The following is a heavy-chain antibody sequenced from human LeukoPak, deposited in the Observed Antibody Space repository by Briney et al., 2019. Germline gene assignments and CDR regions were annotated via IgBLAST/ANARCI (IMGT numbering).Heavy chain of an antibody. Sequence: ASVKVSCKASGYTFTSYAMHWVRQAPGQRLEWMGWINAGNGNTKYSQKFQGRVTITRDTSASTAYMELSSLRSEDTAVYYCASGYYDSSGYYYQPFFQHWGQGTLVTVSS. CDR2: INAGNGNT. V-gene: IGHV1-3*01. CDR1: GYTFTSYA. D-gene: IGHD3-22*01. CDR3: ASGYYDSSGYYYQPFFQH. J-gene: IGHJ1*01.